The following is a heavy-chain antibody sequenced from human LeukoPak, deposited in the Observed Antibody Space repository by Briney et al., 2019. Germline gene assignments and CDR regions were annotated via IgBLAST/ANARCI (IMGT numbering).Heavy chain of an antibody. CDR1: GGSISSYY. V-gene: IGHV4-59*12. CDR3: ASGSVVLEI. D-gene: IGHD1-14*01. Sequence: SETLSLTCTVSGGSISSYYWSWIRQPPGRGLEWIGYIYYSGSTNYNPSLKSRVTISVDTSKNQFSLKLSSVTAADTAVYYCASGSVVLEIWGQGTMVTVSS. CDR2: IYYSGST. J-gene: IGHJ3*02.